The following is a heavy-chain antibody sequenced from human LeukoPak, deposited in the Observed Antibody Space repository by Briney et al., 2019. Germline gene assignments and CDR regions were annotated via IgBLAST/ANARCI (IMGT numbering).Heavy chain of an antibody. Sequence: GGSLRLSCAASGFTFNNYPMGWVRQAPGKGLEWLSAIGGEKSGSWTKSADSVKGRFTISRDNSENTLYLQMDSLTVEDTAGYYCARAGVISGWDYWGQGVLVTVSS. CDR2: IGGEKSGSWT. V-gene: IGHV3-23*01. CDR1: GFTFNNYP. J-gene: IGHJ4*02. CDR3: ARAGVISGWDY. D-gene: IGHD3-3*02.